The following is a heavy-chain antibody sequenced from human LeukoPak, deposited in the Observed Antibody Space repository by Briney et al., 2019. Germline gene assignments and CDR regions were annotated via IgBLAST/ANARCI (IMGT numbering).Heavy chain of an antibody. V-gene: IGHV4-34*01. CDR1: GGSFSGYY. Sequence: PSETLSLTCAVYGGSFSGYYWNWIRQPPGKGLEWIGEIDHSGSTNYNPSLKSRVTISVDTSKNQFSLELSSVTAADTAVYYCASSNHFWSGYYLLDYWGQGTLVTVSS. CDR2: IDHSGST. D-gene: IGHD3-3*02. CDR3: ASSNHFWSGYYLLDY. J-gene: IGHJ4*02.